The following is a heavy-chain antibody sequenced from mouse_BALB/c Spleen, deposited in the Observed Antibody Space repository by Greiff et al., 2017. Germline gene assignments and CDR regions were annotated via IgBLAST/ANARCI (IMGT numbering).Heavy chain of an antibody. CDR3: ARSNDGSSPFDY. CDR2: INPGSGGT. V-gene: IGHV1-54*01. Sequence: QVQLKESGAELVRPGTSVKVSCKASGYAFTNYLIEWVKQRPGQGLEWIGVINPGSGGTNYNEKFKGKATLTADKSSSAAYMQLSSLTSDDSAVYFCARSNDGSSPFDYWGQGTTLTVSS. CDR1: GYAFTNYL. D-gene: IGHD1-1*01. J-gene: IGHJ2*01.